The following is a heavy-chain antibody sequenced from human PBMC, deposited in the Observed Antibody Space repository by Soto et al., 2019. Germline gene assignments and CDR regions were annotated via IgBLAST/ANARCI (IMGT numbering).Heavy chain of an antibody. Sequence: GESLKISCKGSGYSFTTYWIAWVRQMPGKGLEWMGIIYPGDSQTSYSPSFQGQVTISADRSFTTAYLQWSSLKASDTAMYYCARHFSRTAADDYWGQGTLVTVS. D-gene: IGHD6-13*01. CDR3: ARHFSRTAADDY. J-gene: IGHJ4*02. CDR2: IYPGDSQT. CDR1: GYSFTTYW. V-gene: IGHV5-51*01.